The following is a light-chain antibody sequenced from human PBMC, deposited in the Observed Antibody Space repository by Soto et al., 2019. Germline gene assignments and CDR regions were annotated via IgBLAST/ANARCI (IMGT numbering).Light chain of an antibody. Sequence: EIVMTQSPATLSVSPGERATLSCRASQSVSSNIAWYQQKPGQAPRLLISGASTRATGIPARFSGSGSGTEFTLTINGLQSEDFAVYFCQQYNNWPPTFGQGTKVEI. CDR1: QSVSSN. J-gene: IGKJ1*01. CDR3: QQYNNWPPT. V-gene: IGKV3-15*01. CDR2: GAS.